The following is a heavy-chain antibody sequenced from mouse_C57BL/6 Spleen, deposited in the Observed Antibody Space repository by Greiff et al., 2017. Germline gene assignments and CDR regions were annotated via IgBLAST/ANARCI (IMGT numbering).Heavy chain of an antibody. J-gene: IGHJ1*03. V-gene: IGHV1-66*01. CDR3: DYYGSSYDWYFDV. D-gene: IGHD1-1*01. Sequence: VQLQQSGPELVKPGASVKISCKASGYSFTSYYIHWVQQRPGQGLAWIGWIYPGSGNTKYNEKFKGKATLTADTSSSTADMQLSSLTSEDSAVYYCDYYGSSYDWYFDVWGTGTTVTVSS. CDR2: IYPGSGNT. CDR1: GYSFTSYY.